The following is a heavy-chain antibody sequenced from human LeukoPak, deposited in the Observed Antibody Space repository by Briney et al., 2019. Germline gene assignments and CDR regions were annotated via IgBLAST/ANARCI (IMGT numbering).Heavy chain of an antibody. J-gene: IGHJ4*02. CDR1: GFTFSDYY. CDR3: ARDSRYCSSTSCYSLDC. CDR2: ISSSGSTI. D-gene: IGHD2-2*01. V-gene: IGHV3-11*01. Sequence: GGSLRLSCAASGFTFSDYYMSWIRQAPGKGLEWVSYISSSGSTIYYADSVKGRFTISRDNAKNSLYLQMNSLRAEDTAVYYCARDSRYCSSTSCYSLDCWGQGTLVTVSS.